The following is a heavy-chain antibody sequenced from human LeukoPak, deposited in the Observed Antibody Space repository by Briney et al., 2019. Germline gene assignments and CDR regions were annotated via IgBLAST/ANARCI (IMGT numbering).Heavy chain of an antibody. J-gene: IGHJ4*02. CDR1: GFTFSSYA. CDR3: AKDSRLGGIFDY. CDR2: ISGSGGST. V-gene: IGHV3-23*01. Sequence: GGSLRLSCAASGFTFSSYAVSWVRQAPGKGLEWVSAISGSGGSTYYADSVKGRFTISRDNSKNTLYLQMNSLRAEDTAVYYCAKDSRLGGIFDYWGQGTLVTVSS. D-gene: IGHD3-16*01.